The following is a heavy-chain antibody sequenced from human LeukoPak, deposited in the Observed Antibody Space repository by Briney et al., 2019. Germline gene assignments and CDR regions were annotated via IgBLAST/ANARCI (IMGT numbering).Heavy chain of an antibody. D-gene: IGHD3-10*01. V-gene: IGHV3-7*01. CDR3: AGRSGSFDC. CDR2: IKQDGGKK. Sequence: PGGSLRLSCAASAFTFSNFWMSWVRQAPGKGLEWVANIKQDGGKKDYVDSVKGRFTISRDNAKNSLYLQMNSLRAEDTAVYYCAGRSGSFDCWGQGTLVTVSA. J-gene: IGHJ4*02. CDR1: AFTFSNFW.